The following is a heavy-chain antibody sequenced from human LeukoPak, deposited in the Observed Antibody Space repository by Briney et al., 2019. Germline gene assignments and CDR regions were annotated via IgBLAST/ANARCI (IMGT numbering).Heavy chain of an antibody. CDR3: ARQGDYEILTGTPIDY. V-gene: IGHV1-18*01. CDR1: GYTLTSHG. Sequence: ASVKVSCKASGYTLTSHGVSWVRQAPGQGLEWMGWISTYSGDTSYGQKFQGRVIMTTEVSTNTAYMELKSLRSDDTAVYYCARQGDYEILTGTPIDYWGQGTLVTVSS. D-gene: IGHD3-9*01. CDR2: ISTYSGDT. J-gene: IGHJ4*02.